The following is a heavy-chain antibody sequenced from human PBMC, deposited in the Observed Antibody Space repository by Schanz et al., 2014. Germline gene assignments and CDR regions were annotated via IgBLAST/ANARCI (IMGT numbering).Heavy chain of an antibody. CDR2: ISAYNGNT. V-gene: IGHV1-18*01. Sequence: VQSVHSGTEVQKLGASVKVSCQTSGYTFTAYGINWVRQAPGQGLEWMGWISAYNGNTNYAQKLQGRVTMTTDTSTGTAYMELRSLRSDDTAHYYCVRVPSRDVSFDLWGRGTLVTVSS. CDR3: VRVPSRDVSFDL. D-gene: IGHD3-16*01. CDR1: GYTFTAYG. J-gene: IGHJ2*01.